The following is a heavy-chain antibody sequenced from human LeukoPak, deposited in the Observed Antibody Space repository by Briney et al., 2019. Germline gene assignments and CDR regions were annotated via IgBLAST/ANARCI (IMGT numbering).Heavy chain of an antibody. CDR1: GYIFTSYW. Sequence: PGESLQIYGKGAGYIFTSYWSGWGRPMPGKGLEWMGIIYPGDSDTRYSPSFQGQVTISADKSISTAYLQWSSLKASDTAMYYCARHAYSYGSGLGWFDPWGQGTLVTVSS. V-gene: IGHV5-51*01. CDR3: ARHAYSYGSGLGWFDP. CDR2: IYPGDSDT. J-gene: IGHJ5*02. D-gene: IGHD5-18*01.